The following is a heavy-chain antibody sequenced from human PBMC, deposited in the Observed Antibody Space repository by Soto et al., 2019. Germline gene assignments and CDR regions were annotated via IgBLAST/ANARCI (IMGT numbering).Heavy chain of an antibody. V-gene: IGHV3-74*01. D-gene: IGHD3-10*01. Sequence: GGSLRLSCAASGFTFGSYWMHWVRQAPGKGLEWVSRINTDGSSTTYADSVRGRFTISRDSAKNTLFLQMNSLRAEDTAVYYCARDPGAFTSTWSFYFDNWGQGTLVTVSS. CDR3: ARDPGAFTSTWSFYFDN. CDR2: INTDGSST. CDR1: GFTFGSYW. J-gene: IGHJ4*02.